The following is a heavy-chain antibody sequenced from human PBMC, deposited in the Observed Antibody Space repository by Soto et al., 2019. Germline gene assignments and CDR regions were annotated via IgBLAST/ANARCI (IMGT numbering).Heavy chain of an antibody. CDR2: ISSSSSTI. V-gene: IGHV3-48*01. D-gene: IGHD6-13*01. J-gene: IGHJ5*02. Sequence: EVQLVESGGGLVQPGESLRLSCAAAGFTCSSYSMNWVRQAPGKGLEWVSYISSSSSTIYYADSVKGRFTISRDNAKNSLYLQMNSLRAEDTAVYYCARHPERIAQIGWFDPWGQGTLVTVSS. CDR1: GFTCSSYS. CDR3: ARHPERIAQIGWFDP.